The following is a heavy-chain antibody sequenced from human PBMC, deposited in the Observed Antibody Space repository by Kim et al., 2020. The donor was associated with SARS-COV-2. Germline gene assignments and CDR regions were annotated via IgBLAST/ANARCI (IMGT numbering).Heavy chain of an antibody. CDR3: AALGRTGTTFDY. D-gene: IGHD1-1*01. J-gene: IGHJ4*02. V-gene: IGHV4-30-4*01. Sequence: SETLSLTCTVSGGSISSGDYYWNWIRQPPGKGLEWIGYIYYSGTTYYTPSLESRVIMSVDTSRNQFSLKLSSVTAADRAVYYCAALGRTGTTFDYWGLGTLVTVSS. CDR2: IYYSGTT. CDR1: GGSISSGDYY.